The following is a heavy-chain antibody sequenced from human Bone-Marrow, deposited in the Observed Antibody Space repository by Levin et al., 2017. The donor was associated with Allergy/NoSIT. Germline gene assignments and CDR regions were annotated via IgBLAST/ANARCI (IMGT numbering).Heavy chain of an antibody. D-gene: IGHD2-15*01. V-gene: IGHV3-30-3*01. CDR3: ARDFGRGIVVVAATQYYYGMDV. Sequence: SCAASGFTFSSYAMHWVRQAPGKGLEWVAVISYDGSNKYYADSVKGRFTISRDNSKNTLYLQMNSLRAEDTAVYYCARDFGRGIVVVAATQYYYGMDVWGQGTTVTVSS. J-gene: IGHJ6*02. CDR1: GFTFSSYA. CDR2: ISYDGSNK.